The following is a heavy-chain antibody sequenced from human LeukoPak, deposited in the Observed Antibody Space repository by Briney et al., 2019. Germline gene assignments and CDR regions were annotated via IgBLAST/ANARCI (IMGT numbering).Heavy chain of an antibody. CDR2: IYHSGST. J-gene: IGHJ5*02. CDR1: GYSISSGYY. V-gene: IGHV4-38-2*02. D-gene: IGHD1-26*01. CDR3: ARETGGSYWFDP. Sequence: SETLSFTCTVSGYSISSGYYWGWIRQPPGKGLEWIGSIYHSGSTYYNPSLKSRVTISVDTSKNQFSLKLSSVTAADTAVYYCARETGGSYWFDPWGQGTLVTVSS.